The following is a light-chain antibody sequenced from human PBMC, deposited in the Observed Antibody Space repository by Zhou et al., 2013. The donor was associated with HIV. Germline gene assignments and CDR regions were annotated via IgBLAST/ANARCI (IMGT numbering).Light chain of an antibody. Sequence: DIQMTQSPSTLSASVGDRVTITCRASQSISDWLAWYQQKPGKAPKLLIYKASNLESGVPSRFSGSGSGTEFTLTISCLQPDDFATYYCQQYSSYSSFGPGTKVDLK. CDR2: KAS. J-gene: IGKJ3*01. V-gene: IGKV1-5*03. CDR1: QSISDW. CDR3: QQYSSYSS.